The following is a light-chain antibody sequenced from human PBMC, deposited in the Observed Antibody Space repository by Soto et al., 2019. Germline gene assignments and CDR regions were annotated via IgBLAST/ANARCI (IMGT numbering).Light chain of an antibody. CDR2: VVS. V-gene: IGLV2-14*01. CDR3: SSFTSTSTYV. J-gene: IGLJ1*01. CDR1: TRDIGSYDS. Sequence: QPVPTHPAPVSRSPRPAITISSAATTRDIGSYDSVSWHQQHPGKAPKLLIYVVSGRPSGVSGVSDRFSGSKSGNAASLTISGLQAEDEADYYCSSFTSTSTYVFGTGTKVTVL.